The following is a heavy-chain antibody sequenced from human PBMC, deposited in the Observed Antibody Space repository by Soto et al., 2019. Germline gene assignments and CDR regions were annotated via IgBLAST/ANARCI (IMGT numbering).Heavy chain of an antibody. CDR1: GFTFSSYA. CDR3: AKDPGYDEYYFDY. J-gene: IGHJ4*02. CDR2: ISGSGGST. V-gene: IGHV3-23*01. Sequence: EVQLLESGGGLVQPGGSLRLSCAASGFTFSSYAMSWVRQAPGKGLEWVSAISGSGGSTYYADSVKGRFTISRDNSKNTLYLKRNTLRAEDTAVYYCAKDPGYDEYYFDYWGQGTLVTVSS. D-gene: IGHD2-2*01.